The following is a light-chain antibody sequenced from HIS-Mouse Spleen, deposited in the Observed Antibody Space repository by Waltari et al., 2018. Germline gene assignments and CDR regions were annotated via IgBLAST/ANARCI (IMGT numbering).Light chain of an antibody. CDR3: AAWDDSLNGVV. CDR2: SNK. V-gene: IGLV1-44*01. J-gene: IGLJ2*01. Sequence: QPVLTQPPSASGTPGQRVPIPCSGSSSTIGSTTVNWYQQLPGTAPKLLIYSNKQRPSGVPDRFSGSKSGTSASLAISGLQSEDEADYYCAAWDDSLNGVVFGGGTKLTVL. CDR1: SSTIGSTT.